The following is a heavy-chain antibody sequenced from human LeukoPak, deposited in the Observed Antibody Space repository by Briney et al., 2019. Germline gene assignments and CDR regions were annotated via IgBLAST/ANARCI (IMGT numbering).Heavy chain of an antibody. D-gene: IGHD2-21*02. Sequence: ASVKVSCKASRHTFTVYHVHWMRQAPGQGLEWMGWINPDSGVTNYAQNLQARVTMTRDTSISTVFLDLSSLRSGDTAVYYCALVTSGNWWFDPWGQGTLVTVSS. CDR3: ALVTSGNWWFDP. CDR1: RHTFTVYH. V-gene: IGHV1-2*02. J-gene: IGHJ5*02. CDR2: INPDSGVT.